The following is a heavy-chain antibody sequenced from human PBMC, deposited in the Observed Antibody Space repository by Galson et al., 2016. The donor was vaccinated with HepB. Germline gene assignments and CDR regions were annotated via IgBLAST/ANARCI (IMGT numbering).Heavy chain of an antibody. D-gene: IGHD1-26*01. V-gene: IGHV3-23*01. J-gene: IGHJ6*04. Sequence: SLRLSCAASGFTFTSYAMSWVRQAPGTGLEWVSAISRGGDHTYYADSVKGRFTISRDNSKNTLSLQMNSLTADDTAIYYCVQGSTAPAVWGKGTTVTVTP. CDR2: ISRGGDHT. CDR1: GFTFTSYA. CDR3: VQGSTAPAV.